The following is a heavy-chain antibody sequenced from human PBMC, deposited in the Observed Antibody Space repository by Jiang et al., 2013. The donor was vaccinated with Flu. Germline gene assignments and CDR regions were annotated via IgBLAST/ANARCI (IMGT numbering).Heavy chain of an antibody. J-gene: IGHJ3*02. V-gene: IGHV1-18*04. CDR1: GYTFTNYG. D-gene: IGHD1-1*01. CDR3: ARDWYDDRVSSHDTFEI. Sequence: AEVKKPGASVKVSCEASGYTFTNYGISWVRQAPGQGLEWMGWVSTSGAGTNLAQKFQGRVTMTTDTSTSIVYMDLRSLRSDDTAMYYCARDWYDDRVSSHDTFEIWGQGTAVTVSS. CDR2: VSTSGAGT.